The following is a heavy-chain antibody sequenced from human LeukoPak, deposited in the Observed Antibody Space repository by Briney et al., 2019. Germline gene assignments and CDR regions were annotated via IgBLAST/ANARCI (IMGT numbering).Heavy chain of an antibody. V-gene: IGHV4-61*01. J-gene: IGHJ4*02. D-gene: IGHD3-16*02. CDR1: GGSISSGNYY. CDR3: ARDNYDYVWGSYRHLDY. CDR2: ISYSGTT. Sequence: SETLSLTCTVSGGSISSGNYYWSWIRQPPGTGLECIGYISYSGTTHYNPSLKSRVTISVDTSKNQFSLKVTSVTAADTAVYYCARDNYDYVWGSYRHLDYWGQGNLVTVSS.